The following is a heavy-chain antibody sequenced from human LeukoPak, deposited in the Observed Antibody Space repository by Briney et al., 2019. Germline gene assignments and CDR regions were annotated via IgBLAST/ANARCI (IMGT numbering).Heavy chain of an antibody. CDR2: IYPGGTT. Sequence: SETLSLTCVVSNYSVSGAYYWGWIRQPPGEGLEWIGTIYPGGTTYYNPSLGSRLTISIDASKNHFSLRLSSVTTADTAVYYCARSVASPVTGFDYWGQGALVAVSS. J-gene: IGHJ4*02. V-gene: IGHV4-38-2*01. CDR1: NYSVSGAYY. D-gene: IGHD1-14*01. CDR3: ARSVASPVTGFDY.